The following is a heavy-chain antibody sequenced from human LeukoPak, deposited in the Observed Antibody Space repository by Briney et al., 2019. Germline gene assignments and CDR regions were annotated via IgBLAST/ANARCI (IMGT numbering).Heavy chain of an antibody. CDR1: GSTFSNYG. CDR3: ATSSGDSSAWVDF. D-gene: IGHD3-22*01. CDR2: IDTNTQNT. Sequence: ASVKVSCKTSGSTFSNYGVTWVRHAPGQRFEWMGWIDTNTQNTKYTQTFQGRITLTADSSRHTAYMELRSLRPDDTAIYYCATSSGDSSAWVDFWGRGTLVIVSP. V-gene: IGHV1-18*01. J-gene: IGHJ4*02.